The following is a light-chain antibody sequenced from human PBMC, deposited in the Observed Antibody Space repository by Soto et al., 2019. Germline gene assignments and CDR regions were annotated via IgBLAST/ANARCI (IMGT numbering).Light chain of an antibody. Sequence: DIVMAQSPLSLPVPLGQPAPISCRSSQILVYSDGNTYLNCFQQRAGHSPRRLIYKVSNRASGVPDRFSGSGSGTDFTLTISSLQAEDVAVYYCQQYYSTSWTFGQGTKVDIK. V-gene: IGKV2-30*01. CDR1: QILVYSDGNTY. CDR2: KVS. CDR3: QQYYSTSWT. J-gene: IGKJ1*01.